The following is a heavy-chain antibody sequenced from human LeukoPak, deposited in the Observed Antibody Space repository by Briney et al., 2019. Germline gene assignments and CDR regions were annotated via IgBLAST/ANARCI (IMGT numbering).Heavy chain of an antibody. CDR3: ARDPEDTAMVGDGPET. D-gene: IGHD5-18*01. J-gene: IGHJ5*02. V-gene: IGHV1-69*04. CDR1: GGTFSSYA. CDR2: IIPILGIA. Sequence: ASVKVSCKASGGTFSSYAISWVRQAPGQGLEWMGRIIPILGIANYAQKFQGRVAITADKSTSTAYMELSSLRSEDTAVYYCARDPEDTAMVGDGPETWGQGTLVTVSS.